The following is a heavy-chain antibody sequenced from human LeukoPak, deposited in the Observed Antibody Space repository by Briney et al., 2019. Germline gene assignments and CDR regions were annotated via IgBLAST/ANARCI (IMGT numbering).Heavy chain of an antibody. D-gene: IGHD5-24*01. CDR2: IYTSGST. J-gene: IGHJ4*02. CDR3: ARIGMAYFDY. CDR1: GGSISSGSYY. Sequence: SQTLSLTCTVSGGSISSGSYYWSWIRQPAGKGLEWIGRIYTSGSTNYNPSLKSRVTMSVDTSKNQFSLKLSSVTAADTAVYYCARIGMAYFDYWGQGTLVTVSS. V-gene: IGHV4-61*02.